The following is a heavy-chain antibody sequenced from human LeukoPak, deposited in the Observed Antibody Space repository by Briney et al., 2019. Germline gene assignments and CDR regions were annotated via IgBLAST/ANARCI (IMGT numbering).Heavy chain of an antibody. V-gene: IGHV4-59*12. Sequence: SETLSLTCTVSGGSISSYYWSWIRQPPGKGLEWIGYIYYSGSTNYNPSLKSRVTISVDTSKNQFSLKLSSVTAADTAVYYCARGRLSYSSGWRGWFDPWGQGTLVTVSS. CDR2: IYYSGST. CDR3: ARGRLSYSSGWRGWFDP. J-gene: IGHJ5*02. CDR1: GGSISSYY. D-gene: IGHD6-19*01.